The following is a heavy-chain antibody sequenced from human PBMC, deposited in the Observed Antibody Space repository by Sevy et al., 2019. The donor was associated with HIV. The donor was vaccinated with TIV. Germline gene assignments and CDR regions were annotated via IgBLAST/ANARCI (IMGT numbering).Heavy chain of an antibody. D-gene: IGHD3-16*01. J-gene: IGHJ4*02. CDR1: AFTFRNYW. Sequence: GGSLRLSCAASAFTFRNYWTHWVRHSPGKGLMWVSRIDGSGTIINYADSVKGRFTISRDNAKNTVYLQMNSLRVEDTAVYYCARDHTDGNTPGDDFDYWGQGIMVTVSS. V-gene: IGHV3-74*01. CDR2: IDGSGTII. CDR3: ARDHTDGNTPGDDFDY.